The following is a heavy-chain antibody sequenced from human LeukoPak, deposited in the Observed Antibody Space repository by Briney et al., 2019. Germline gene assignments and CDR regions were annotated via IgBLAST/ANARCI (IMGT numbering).Heavy chain of an antibody. CDR3: ASSCSGGSCSTPTRLDY. D-gene: IGHD2-15*01. CDR2: INHSGST. V-gene: IGHV4-34*01. J-gene: IGHJ4*02. CDR1: GGSFSGYY. Sequence: PSETLSLTCAVYGGSFSGYYWSCIRQPPGKGLEWIGEINHSGSTNYNPSLKSRVTISVDTSKNQFSLKLSSVTAADTAVNYCASSCSGGSCSTPTRLDYWGQGTLVTVSS.